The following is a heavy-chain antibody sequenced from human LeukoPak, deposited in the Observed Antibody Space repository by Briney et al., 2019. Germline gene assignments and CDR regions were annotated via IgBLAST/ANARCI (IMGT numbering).Heavy chain of an antibody. V-gene: IGHV4-39*01. D-gene: IGHD6-19*01. CDR2: ISYSGNT. Sequence: PSETLSLTCTVSGGSISSSSYYWDWIRQPPGKGLEWIGSISYSGNTYYNPSLKSRVTKFIDTSKNQFSLRLTSVTAADTALYYCARRTSRLAVTGTSGIDYWGQGTLVTVSS. CDR1: GGSISSSSYY. J-gene: IGHJ4*02. CDR3: ARRTSRLAVTGTSGIDY.